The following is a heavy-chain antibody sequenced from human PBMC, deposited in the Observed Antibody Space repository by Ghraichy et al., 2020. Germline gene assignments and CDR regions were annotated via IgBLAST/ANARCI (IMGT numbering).Heavy chain of an antibody. Sequence: GESLNISCAASGFTFSSYWMSWVRQAPGKGLEWVANIKQDGSEKYYVDSVKGRFTISRDNAKNSLYLQMNSLRAEDTAVYYCARDVYSSSWYPFKGLDYWGQGTLVTVSS. J-gene: IGHJ4*02. CDR2: IKQDGSEK. CDR1: GFTFSSYW. CDR3: ARDVYSSSWYPFKGLDY. V-gene: IGHV3-7*01. D-gene: IGHD6-13*01.